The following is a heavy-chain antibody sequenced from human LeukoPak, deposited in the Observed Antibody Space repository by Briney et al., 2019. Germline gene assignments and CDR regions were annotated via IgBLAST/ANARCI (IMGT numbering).Heavy chain of an antibody. V-gene: IGHV3-11*01. Sequence: GGSLRLSCAASGFTFSDYYMSWIRQAPGKGLEWFSYIGTRGSTIYYADSVKGRFTISRDNAKKSLYLQMNSLRAEDTAIYYCAKDMGYCSSATCYGLDYWGQGTLVTVSS. CDR3: AKDMGYCSSATCYGLDY. J-gene: IGHJ4*02. CDR2: IGTRGSTI. CDR1: GFTFSDYY. D-gene: IGHD2-2*01.